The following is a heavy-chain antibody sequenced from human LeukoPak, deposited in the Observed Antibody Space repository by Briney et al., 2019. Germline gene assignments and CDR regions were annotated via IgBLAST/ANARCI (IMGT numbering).Heavy chain of an antibody. CDR3: ARGRSVVPAAYDAFDI. D-gene: IGHD2-2*01. J-gene: IGHJ3*02. Sequence: ASVKVSCKASGYTFTGYYMHWVRQAPGQGLEWMGWINPNSGGTNYAQKFQGRVTMTRDTSISTAYMELSRLRSDDTAVYYCARGRSVVPAAYDAFDIWGQGTMVTVSS. V-gene: IGHV1-2*02. CDR1: GYTFTGYY. CDR2: INPNSGGT.